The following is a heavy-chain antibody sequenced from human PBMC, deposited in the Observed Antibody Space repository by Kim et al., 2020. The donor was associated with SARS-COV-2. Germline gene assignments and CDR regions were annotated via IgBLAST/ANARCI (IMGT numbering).Heavy chain of an antibody. J-gene: IGHJ4*02. Sequence: GGSLRLSCAASGFTFSSYSMNWVRQAPGKGLEWVSSISSSSSDIYYADSVKGRFTISRDNAKNSLYLQMNSLRAEDTAVYYCARVPPYCSSTSCYSDYWGQGTLVTVSS. CDR3: ARVPPYCSSTSCYSDY. CDR2: ISSSSSDI. D-gene: IGHD2-2*01. V-gene: IGHV3-21*01. CDR1: GFTFSSYS.